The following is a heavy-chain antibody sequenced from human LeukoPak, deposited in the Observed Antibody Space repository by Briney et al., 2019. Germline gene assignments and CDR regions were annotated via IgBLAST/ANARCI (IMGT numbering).Heavy chain of an antibody. V-gene: IGHV3-21*01. Sequence: PGGSLRLSCAASGFTFSSYSMNWVRQAPGKGLEWVSSISSSSSYIYHADSVKGRFTISRDNAKSSLYLQMNSLRAEDTAVYYCARDEERDNVVVPAAADYWGQGTLVTVSS. CDR3: ARDEERDNVVVPAAADY. CDR2: ISSSSSYI. CDR1: GFTFSSYS. J-gene: IGHJ4*02. D-gene: IGHD2-2*01.